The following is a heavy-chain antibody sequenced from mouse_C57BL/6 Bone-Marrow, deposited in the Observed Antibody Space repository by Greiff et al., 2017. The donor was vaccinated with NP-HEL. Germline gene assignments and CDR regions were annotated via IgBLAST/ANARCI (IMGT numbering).Heavy chain of an antibody. V-gene: IGHV1-39*01. CDR2: INPNYGTT. CDR3: AKWGYGSRYALDY. D-gene: IGHD1-1*01. CDR1: GYSFTDYN. J-gene: IGHJ4*01. Sequence: LVESGPELVKPGASVKISCKASGYSFTDYNMNWVKQSNGKSLEWIGVINPNYGTTSYNQKFKGKATLTVDQSSSTAYMQLNSLTSEDSAVXFCAKWGYGSRYALDYWGQKTSVTVSS.